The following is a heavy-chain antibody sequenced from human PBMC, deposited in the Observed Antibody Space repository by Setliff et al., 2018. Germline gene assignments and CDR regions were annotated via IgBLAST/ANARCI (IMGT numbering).Heavy chain of an antibody. V-gene: IGHV4-34*01. D-gene: IGHD6-19*01. CDR3: ARQAVAGSDAFDI. Sequence: SETLSLTCAVYGGSFSGYYWSWIRQPPGKGLEWIGEINHSGSTNYNPSLKSRVTISVDTSKNQFSLKLSSVTAADTAMYYCARQAVAGSDAFDIWGQGTMVTVSS. J-gene: IGHJ3*02. CDR2: INHSGST. CDR1: GGSFSGYY.